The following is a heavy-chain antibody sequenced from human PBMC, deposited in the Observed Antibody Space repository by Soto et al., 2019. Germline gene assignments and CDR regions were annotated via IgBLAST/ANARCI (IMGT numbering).Heavy chain of an antibody. D-gene: IGHD3-3*01. CDR3: AKLTLYDFWSGYLLPYFDY. J-gene: IGHJ4*02. Sequence: GGSLRLSCAASGFTFSSYAMSWVRQAPGKGLEWVSAISGSGASTYYADSVKGRFTISRDNSKNTLYLQMNSLRAEDTAVYYCAKLTLYDFWSGYLLPYFDYWGQGTLVTVSS. CDR2: ISGSGAST. V-gene: IGHV3-23*01. CDR1: GFTFSSYA.